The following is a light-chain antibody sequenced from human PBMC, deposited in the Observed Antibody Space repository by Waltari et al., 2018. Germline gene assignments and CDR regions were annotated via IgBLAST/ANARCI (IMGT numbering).Light chain of an antibody. J-gene: IGKJ5*01. V-gene: IGKV4-1*01. Sequence: DIVMTQSPDYLAVSLGERATINCKSSQSVLYSSNNKNYLAWYQQKPGQPPKLLIYWASTRESGVPDRFSGSGSGTDFTLTISSLQAEDVAVYYCQQYYSTRKTFGQGTRLEIK. CDR3: QQYYSTRKT. CDR2: WAS. CDR1: QSVLYSSNNKNY.